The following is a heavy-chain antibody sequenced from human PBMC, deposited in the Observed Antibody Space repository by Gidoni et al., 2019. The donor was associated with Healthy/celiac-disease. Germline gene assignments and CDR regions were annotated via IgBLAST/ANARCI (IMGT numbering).Heavy chain of an antibody. J-gene: IGHJ4*02. CDR1: GGSISSSIYY. CDR2: IYYSGST. CDR3: ARLDYIWGSYRYSYIDY. D-gene: IGHD3-16*02. Sequence: QLQLQESGPGLVKPSETLSLTCTVSGGSISSSIYYWGWIRQPPGKGLEWIGSIYYSGSTYYNPSLKSRVTISVDTSKNQFSLKLSSVTAADTAVYYCARLDYIWGSYRYSYIDYWGQGTLVTVSS. V-gene: IGHV4-39*01.